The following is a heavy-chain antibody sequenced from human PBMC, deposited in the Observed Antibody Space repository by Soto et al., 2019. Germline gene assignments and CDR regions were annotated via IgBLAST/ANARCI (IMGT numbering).Heavy chain of an antibody. V-gene: IGHV1-18*01. CDR2: ISANNGNT. J-gene: IGHJ6*02. Sequence: ASVKVSCKASGYTFTSYGISWVRQAPGQGLEWMGWISANNGNTNYAQKLQGRVTMTRDTSTSTAYMELRRLRSDDTAVYYCARDRLGATGDTYYYYYGMDVWGQGTTVTVSS. D-gene: IGHD1-26*01. CDR1: GYTFTSYG. CDR3: ARDRLGATGDTYYYYYGMDV.